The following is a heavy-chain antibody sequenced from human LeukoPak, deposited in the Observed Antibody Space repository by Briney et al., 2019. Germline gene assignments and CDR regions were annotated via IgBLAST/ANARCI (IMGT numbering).Heavy chain of an antibody. D-gene: IGHD3-9*01. CDR3: ARTYYDILTGYNPYFDY. Sequence: SGGSLRLSCAASGFTFNTYNMNWVRQAPGKGLEWVSSISTSSSYIYYADSVKGRFTISRDNAKNSLYLQMNSLRAEDTAVYYCARTYYDILTGYNPYFDYWGQGILVTVSS. V-gene: IGHV3-21*01. CDR1: GFTFNTYN. CDR2: ISTSSSYI. J-gene: IGHJ4*02.